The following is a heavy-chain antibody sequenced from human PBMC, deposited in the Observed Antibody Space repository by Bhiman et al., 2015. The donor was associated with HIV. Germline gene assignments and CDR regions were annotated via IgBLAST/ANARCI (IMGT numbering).Heavy chain of an antibody. CDR3: AREFTGYSSSNFDY. D-gene: IGHD6-13*01. Sequence: EVQLVESGGGLVKPGGSLRLSCAASGFTFSIYSMNWVRQAPGKGLEWVSSISNSSSYIYYADSVKGRFTISRDNAKNSLYLQVNSLRAEDTAVYYCAREFTGYSSSNFDYWGQGTLVTVSS. CDR2: ISNSSSYI. J-gene: IGHJ4*02. CDR1: GFTFSIYS. V-gene: IGHV3-21*01.